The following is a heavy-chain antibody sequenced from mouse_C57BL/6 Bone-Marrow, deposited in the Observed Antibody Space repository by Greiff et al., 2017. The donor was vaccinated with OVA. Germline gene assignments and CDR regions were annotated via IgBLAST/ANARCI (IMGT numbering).Heavy chain of an antibody. Sequence: EVQLKESGPGLVKPSQSLSLTCSVTGYSITSGYYWNWIRQFPGNKLEWMGYISYDGSNNYNPSLKNRISITRDTSKNQFFLKLNSVTTEDTATYYCASDVRYFDVWGTGTTVTVSS. CDR2: ISYDGSN. V-gene: IGHV3-6*01. CDR1: GYSITSGYY. CDR3: ASDVRYFDV. J-gene: IGHJ1*03.